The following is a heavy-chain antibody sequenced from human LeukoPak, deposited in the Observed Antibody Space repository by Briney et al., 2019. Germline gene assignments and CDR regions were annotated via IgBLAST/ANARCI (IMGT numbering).Heavy chain of an antibody. Sequence: GGSLRLSCAASGFTFSSYWMHWVRQAPGKGLVWVSRINTDGSSTSYADSVKGRFTISRDNAKNTLYLQMNSLRAEDTAVYYCARVGDGSGWFVYWGQGTLVTVSS. V-gene: IGHV3-74*01. CDR2: INTDGSST. J-gene: IGHJ4*02. D-gene: IGHD6-19*01. CDR3: ARVGDGSGWFVY. CDR1: GFTFSSYW.